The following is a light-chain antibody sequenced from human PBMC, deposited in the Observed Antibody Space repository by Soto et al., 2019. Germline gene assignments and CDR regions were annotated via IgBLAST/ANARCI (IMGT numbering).Light chain of an antibody. CDR1: SGHSTYG. J-gene: IGLJ2*01. CDR3: QTWDTGIQV. Sequence: QPVLTQSPSASASLGASVKLTCTLSSGHSTYGIAWHQQQPEKGPRYLMKLNSDGSHNKGDGIPDRFSGSSSGAERYLTISSLQSEDEADYYCQTWDTGIQVFGGGTQLTVL. CDR2: LNSDGSH. V-gene: IGLV4-69*01.